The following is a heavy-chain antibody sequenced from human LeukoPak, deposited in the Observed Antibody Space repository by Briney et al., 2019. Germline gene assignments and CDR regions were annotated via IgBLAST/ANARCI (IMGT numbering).Heavy chain of an antibody. V-gene: IGHV4-59*12. Sequence: SETLSLTCTVSGGSISSYYWSWVRQPPGKGLEWIGYIYHSGSTYYNPSLKSRVTISVDTSKTQFSLKLSSVTAADTAVYYCARGGCSSTSCYYYYGMDVWGQGTTVTVSS. J-gene: IGHJ6*02. CDR2: IYHSGST. D-gene: IGHD2-2*01. CDR3: ARGGCSSTSCYYYYGMDV. CDR1: GGSISSYY.